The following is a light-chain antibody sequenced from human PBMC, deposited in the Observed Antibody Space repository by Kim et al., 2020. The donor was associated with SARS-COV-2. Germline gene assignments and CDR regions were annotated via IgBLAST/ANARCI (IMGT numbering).Light chain of an antibody. Sequence: SSELTQDPAASVALGQTVSITCQGDCLRSYFATWYQQKPGQAPLVVFFHESSRPSGIPDRFSGSSSGATASLTITGAQAEDEADYYCSCRDTGADHVLFGEGTQLTVL. CDR2: HES. J-gene: IGLJ2*01. V-gene: IGLV3-19*01. CDR1: CLRSYF. CDR3: SCRDTGADHVL.